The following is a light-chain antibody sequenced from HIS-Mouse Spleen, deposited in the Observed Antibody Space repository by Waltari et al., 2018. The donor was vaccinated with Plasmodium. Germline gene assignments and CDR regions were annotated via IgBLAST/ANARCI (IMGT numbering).Light chain of an antibody. V-gene: IGLV3-25*03. J-gene: IGLJ2*01. CDR3: QSADSSGTYRV. Sequence: SYELTQPPSVSVSPGQTARITCSGDALPKHYAYWNQQKPGQAPALVIYKDRERHSGIPERFSGSSSGTTVTLTISGVQAEDEADYYCQSADSSGTYRVFGGGTKLTVL. CDR2: KDR. CDR1: ALPKHY.